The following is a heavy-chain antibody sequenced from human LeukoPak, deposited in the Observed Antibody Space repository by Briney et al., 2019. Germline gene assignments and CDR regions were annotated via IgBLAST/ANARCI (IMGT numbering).Heavy chain of an antibody. J-gene: IGHJ6*03. Sequence: SETLSLTCAVYGGSFSGYYWSWIRQPPGKGLEWIGEINHSGSTNYNPSLKSRVTISVDTSKNQFSLKLSSVTAADTAVYYCARDYGDYLVNYMDVWGKGTTVTISS. CDR1: GGSFSGYY. D-gene: IGHD4-17*01. V-gene: IGHV4-34*01. CDR2: INHSGST. CDR3: ARDYGDYLVNYMDV.